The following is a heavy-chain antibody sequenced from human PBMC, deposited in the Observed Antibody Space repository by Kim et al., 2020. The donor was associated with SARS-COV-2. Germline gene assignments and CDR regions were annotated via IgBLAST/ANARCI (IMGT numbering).Heavy chain of an antibody. CDR1: GGSISSSNW. V-gene: IGHV4-4*02. J-gene: IGHJ5*02. CDR2: IYHSGST. CDR3: ARVRFRRITGTTGWFDP. Sequence: SETLSLTCAVSGGSISSSNWWSWVRQPPGKGLEWIGEIYHSGSTNYNPSLKSRVTISVDKSKNQFSLKLSSVTAAYTAVYYCARVRFRRITGTTGWFDPWGQGTLVTVSS. D-gene: IGHD1-7*01.